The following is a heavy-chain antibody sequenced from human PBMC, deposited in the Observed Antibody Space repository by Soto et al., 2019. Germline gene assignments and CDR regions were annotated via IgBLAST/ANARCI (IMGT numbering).Heavy chain of an antibody. D-gene: IGHD5-12*01. Sequence: QVDLVQSGAEVKKPGASVKMSCKSSGYRLSNYYMHWVRQAPGQGLEWMGIVNPSDGRANYARKFQGRLTMTWDTSTTTLYMEVNSLRSDDTAIYYCARAELIVAGQAFDSWGQGTLVTVSS. CDR1: GYRLSNYY. V-gene: IGHV1-46*01. J-gene: IGHJ4*02. CDR3: ARAELIVAGQAFDS. CDR2: VNPSDGRA.